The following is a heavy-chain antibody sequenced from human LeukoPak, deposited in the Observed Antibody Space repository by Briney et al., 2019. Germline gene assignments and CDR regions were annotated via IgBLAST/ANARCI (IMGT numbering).Heavy chain of an antibody. D-gene: IGHD1-26*01. Sequence: GGSLRLSCAASGFTSSSYSMNWVRQAPGKGLEWVSSISSSSSYIYYADSVKGRFTISRDNAKNSLYLQMNSLRAEDTAVYYCARAVVGARPYYFEYWGQGTLVTVSS. CDR3: ARAVVGARPYYFEY. CDR2: ISSSSSYI. J-gene: IGHJ4*02. V-gene: IGHV3-21*01. CDR1: GFTSSSYS.